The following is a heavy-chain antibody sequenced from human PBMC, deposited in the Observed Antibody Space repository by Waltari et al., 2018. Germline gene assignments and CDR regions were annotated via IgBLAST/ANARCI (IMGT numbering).Heavy chain of an antibody. D-gene: IGHD3-16*01. J-gene: IGHJ6*02. CDR1: GYTFPSYY. CDR3: ARGDPSLFFGVDGMDV. V-gene: IGHV1-46*01. CDR2: INPRGGST. Sequence: QVQLVQSGAEVKKPGASVKVSCKASGYTFPSYYMHWVRQAPGHGLEWMGIINPRGGSTSYAQKFQGRVTMTRDTSTSTVYMELSSLRSEDTAVYYCARGDPSLFFGVDGMDVWGQGTTVTVSS.